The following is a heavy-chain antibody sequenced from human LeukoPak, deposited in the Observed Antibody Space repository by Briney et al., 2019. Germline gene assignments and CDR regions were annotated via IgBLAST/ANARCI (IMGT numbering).Heavy chain of an antibody. CDR1: GDSVSSSSAA. CDR3: ARTRLHHNYGSGTSFDY. Sequence: SQTLSLTCAISGDSVSSSSAAWNWIRQSPSRGLEWLGRTYYRSNWNNDYAVSVKSRTTINPDTSKNQFSLHLNSVTPEDTAVYYCARTRLHHNYGSGTSFDYWGQGTLVTISS. V-gene: IGHV6-1*01. D-gene: IGHD3-10*01. CDR2: TYYRSNWNN. J-gene: IGHJ4*02.